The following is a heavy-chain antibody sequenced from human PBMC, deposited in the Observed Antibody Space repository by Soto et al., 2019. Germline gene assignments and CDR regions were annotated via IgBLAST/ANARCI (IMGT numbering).Heavy chain of an antibody. J-gene: IGHJ6*02. CDR1: GFTFDDHA. CDR2: ISWNSANI. CDR3: ARVFLGVEPTFYNNMGV. Sequence: EVQLVESGGGVVQPGRSLRLSCAASGFTFDDHAMHWVRQVPGKGLEWVSAISWNSANIGYAYSGKGRFTISRDNAKRSLYLQMNCLRPEDTALYYCARVFLGVEPTFYNNMGVWGQGSTVTVSS. V-gene: IGHV3-9*01. D-gene: IGHD1-20*01.